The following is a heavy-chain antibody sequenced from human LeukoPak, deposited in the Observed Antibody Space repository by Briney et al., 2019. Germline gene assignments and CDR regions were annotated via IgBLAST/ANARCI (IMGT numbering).Heavy chain of an antibody. Sequence: GGSLRLSCAASGFTFSSFGMHWVRQAPGKGLEWVADIWFDGKNEHFADSVKGRFTISRDNSKNTLYLQMYSLRAEDTAVYYCANEIRPNGYWGQGTLVTVSS. CDR1: GFTFSSFG. D-gene: IGHD2-8*01. V-gene: IGHV3-33*03. CDR3: ANEIRPNGY. J-gene: IGHJ4*02. CDR2: IWFDGKNE.